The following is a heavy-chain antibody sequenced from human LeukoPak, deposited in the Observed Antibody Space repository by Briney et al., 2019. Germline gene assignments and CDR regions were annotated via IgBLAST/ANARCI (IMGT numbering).Heavy chain of an antibody. D-gene: IGHD6-13*01. CDR3: ARVTGSRQQLVRSLDY. J-gene: IGHJ4*02. V-gene: IGHV1-2*02. CDR2: INPNSGGT. CDR1: GYTFTGYN. Sequence: GASVKVSCKASGYTFTGYNMHYVRQAPRQPLEWMVWINPNSGGTNYAQKFQGRVTMTRDTSISTAYMELSRLRSDDTAVYYCARVTGSRQQLVRSLDYWGQGTLVTVSS.